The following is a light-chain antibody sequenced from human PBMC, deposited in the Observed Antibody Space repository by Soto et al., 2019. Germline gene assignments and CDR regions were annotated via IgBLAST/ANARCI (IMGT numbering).Light chain of an antibody. Sequence: EIVMTQSPATLSVSPGERATLSCRARQSIRTNLAWYQQRPGQAPRLLIYGASTRATGIPARFSGSGSGTEFTLTISSLQSEDFAVYFCQQYNNWPDTFGGGTKVDIK. CDR1: QSIRTN. CDR2: GAS. J-gene: IGKJ4*01. CDR3: QQYNNWPDT. V-gene: IGKV3-15*01.